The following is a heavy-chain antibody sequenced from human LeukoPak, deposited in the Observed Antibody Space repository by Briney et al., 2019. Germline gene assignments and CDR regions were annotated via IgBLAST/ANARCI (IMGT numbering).Heavy chain of an antibody. Sequence: SETLSLTRTVSGGSISSSSYYWGWIRQPPGKGLEWIGSIYYSGSTYYNPSLKSRVTISVDTSKNQFSLKLSSVTAADTAVYYCARVRDYYYYYMDVWGKGTTVTVSS. CDR1: GGSISSSSYY. J-gene: IGHJ6*03. V-gene: IGHV4-39*07. CDR3: ARVRDYYYYYMDV. CDR2: IYYSGST. D-gene: IGHD4-17*01.